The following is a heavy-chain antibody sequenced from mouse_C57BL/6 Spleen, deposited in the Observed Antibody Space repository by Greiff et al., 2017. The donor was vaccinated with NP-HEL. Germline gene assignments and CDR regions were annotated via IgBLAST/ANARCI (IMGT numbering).Heavy chain of an antibody. CDR1: GYTFTSYW. J-gene: IGHJ2*01. D-gene: IGHD1-1*01. CDR2: IDPSDSYT. V-gene: IGHV1-59*01. Sequence: QVQLQQPGAELVRPGTSVKLSCKASGYTFTSYWMHWVKQRPGQGLEWIGVIDPSDSYTNYNQKFKGKATLTVDTSSSTAYMQLSSLTSEDSAVYYCARSCYYYGSSYRDYWGQGTTLTVSS. CDR3: ARSCYYYGSSYRDY.